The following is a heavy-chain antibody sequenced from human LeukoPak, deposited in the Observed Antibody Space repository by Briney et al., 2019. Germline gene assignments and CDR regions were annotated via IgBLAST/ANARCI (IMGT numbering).Heavy chain of an antibody. CDR1: GFTFSSYG. Sequence: PGGSLRLSCAASGFTFSSYGMHWVRQAPGKGLEWVAVIWYDGSNKYYADSVKGRFTISRDNSKNTLYLQMNSLRAEDTAVYYCAKSHIAWQLADWFDPWGQGTLVTVSS. CDR2: IWYDGSNK. V-gene: IGHV3-30*02. J-gene: IGHJ5*02. CDR3: AKSHIAWQLADWFDP. D-gene: IGHD6-13*01.